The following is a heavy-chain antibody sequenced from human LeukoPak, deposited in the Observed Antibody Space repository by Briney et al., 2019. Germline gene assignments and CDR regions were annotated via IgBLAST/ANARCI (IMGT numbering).Heavy chain of an antibody. D-gene: IGHD2-2*01. J-gene: IGHJ6*02. V-gene: IGHV4-59*01. Sequence: PSETLSLTCTVSGDSIRSYYWSWIRQSPGKGLEWIGYIYYSGSTNYNPSLKSRVTISVDTSKNQSSLKLSSVTAADTAVYYCAREDCSGTSCSEYVWGQGTTVTVSS. CDR3: AREDCSGTSCSEYV. CDR1: GDSIRSYY. CDR2: IYYSGST.